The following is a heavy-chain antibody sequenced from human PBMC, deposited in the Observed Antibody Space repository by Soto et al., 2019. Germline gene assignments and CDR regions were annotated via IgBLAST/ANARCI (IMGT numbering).Heavy chain of an antibody. CDR3: ARGVNWGGAGYDI. CDR1: GFTFTGYY. V-gene: IGHV1-2*04. D-gene: IGHD7-27*01. CDR2: INPNSGGT. J-gene: IGHJ3*02. Sequence: ASVKFSCKASGFTFTGYYMHWVRQAPGQGLEWMGWINPNSGGTNYAQKFQGWVTMTRDTSISTAYMELSRLRSDDTAVYYCARGVNWGGAGYDIWGQGTMVTVSS.